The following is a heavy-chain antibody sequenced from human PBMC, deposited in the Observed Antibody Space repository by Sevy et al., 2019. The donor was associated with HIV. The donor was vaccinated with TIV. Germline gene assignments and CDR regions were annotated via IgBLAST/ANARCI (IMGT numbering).Heavy chain of an antibody. CDR3: ARDRYYDASGYYYYYYGMDV. Sequence: GGSLRLSCAASGLSVSDNYMNWVRQAPGKGLELVSVIYSDGRTYYAASVKGRFTISRDNSKNTLYLHMNNLRPEDTAVYYCARDRYYDASGYYYYYYGMDVWGQGTTVTVSS. V-gene: IGHV3-66*01. J-gene: IGHJ6*02. CDR2: IYSDGRT. CDR1: GLSVSDNY. D-gene: IGHD3-22*01.